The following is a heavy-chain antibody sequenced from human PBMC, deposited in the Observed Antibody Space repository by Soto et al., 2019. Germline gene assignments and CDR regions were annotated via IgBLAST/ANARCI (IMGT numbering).Heavy chain of an antibody. CDR3: AGMFSGRTGEYYFDS. J-gene: IGHJ4*02. CDR2: IDWDDAK. V-gene: IGHV2-70*17. D-gene: IGHD6-6*01. Sequence: SGPTLVNPTQTLTLTCTFSGFSLSTSRMSVAWIRQPPGKALEWLARIDWDDAKFFNTSLKTRLTVSKDTSKNQVVLALTHMDPVDSGTYSCAGMFSGRTGEYYFDSWAEEILVTFP. CDR1: GFSLSTSRMS.